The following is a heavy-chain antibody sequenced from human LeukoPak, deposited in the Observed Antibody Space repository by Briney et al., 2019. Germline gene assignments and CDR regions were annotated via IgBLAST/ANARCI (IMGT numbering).Heavy chain of an antibody. Sequence: SETLSLTRNVSGGSISNYYWTWIRQPAGQGLEWIGRIYSSGTTTYNPSLKSRVAMSVDTSRNQFSLKLSSVTAADTAVYYCARVSPIAVAGSSYYYAMDVWGQGTTVTVSS. CDR2: IYSSGTT. CDR1: GGSISNYY. V-gene: IGHV4-4*07. CDR3: ARVSPIAVAGSSYYYAMDV. J-gene: IGHJ6*02. D-gene: IGHD6-19*01.